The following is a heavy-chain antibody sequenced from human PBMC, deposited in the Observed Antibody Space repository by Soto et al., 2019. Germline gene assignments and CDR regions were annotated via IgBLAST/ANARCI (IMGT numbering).Heavy chain of an antibody. V-gene: IGHV4-59*01. D-gene: IGHD3-22*01. J-gene: IGHJ4*02. CDR3: ARGGYYDSSGYKSFDY. CDR1: GGSISSYY. Sequence: PSETLSLTCTVSGGSISSYYWSWIRQPPGKGLEWIGYIYYSGSTNYNPSLKSRVTISVDTSKNQFSLKLSSVTAADTAVYYCARGGYYDSSGYKSFDYWGQGTLVTVSP. CDR2: IYYSGST.